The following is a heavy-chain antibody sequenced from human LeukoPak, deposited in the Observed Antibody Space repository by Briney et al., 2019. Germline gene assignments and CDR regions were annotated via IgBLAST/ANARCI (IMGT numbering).Heavy chain of an antibody. Sequence: GGSLRLSCAASGFTFSGYWMHWVRQAPGKGLVWVSRINSDGSSTSYADSVKGRFTISRDNAKNTLNLQMNSLRAEDTAVYYCVRSTAVLPFDYWGQGIPVTVSS. D-gene: IGHD6-6*01. J-gene: IGHJ4*02. CDR1: GFTFSGYW. V-gene: IGHV3-74*01. CDR3: VRSTAVLPFDY. CDR2: INSDGSST.